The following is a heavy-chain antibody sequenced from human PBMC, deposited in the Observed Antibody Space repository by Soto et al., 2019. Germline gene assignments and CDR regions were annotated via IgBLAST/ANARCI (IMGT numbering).Heavy chain of an antibody. Sequence: QVQLVQSGVEVKKPGASVKVSCEASGYTFTSYGISWVRQAPGQGLEWMGWISTYSGNTKYGHHLQGRVTLPTDTSTSTDYMELRSLKSDDTAVYYCARDNGQGMVNDWGPGTLITVSS. D-gene: IGHD5-18*01. CDR2: ISTYSGNT. CDR3: ARDNGQGMVND. CDR1: GYTFTSYG. V-gene: IGHV1-18*01. J-gene: IGHJ4*02.